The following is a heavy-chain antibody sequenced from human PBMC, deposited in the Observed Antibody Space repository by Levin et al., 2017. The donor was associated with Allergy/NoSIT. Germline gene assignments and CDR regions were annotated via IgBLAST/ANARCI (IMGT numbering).Heavy chain of an antibody. J-gene: IGHJ4*02. CDR2: MNPTSGNT. CDR3: VRNIELTGFFES. V-gene: IGHV1-8*01. D-gene: IGHD2-8*01. Sequence: GESLKISCKTSGYTFTSYDINWVRQATGQGLEWLGWMNPTSGNTGYAQKFQGRVTLTRDTSIRTAYMELRSLTSDDTAVYYCVRNIELTGFFESWGQGTLVTVSS. CDR1: GYTFTSYD.